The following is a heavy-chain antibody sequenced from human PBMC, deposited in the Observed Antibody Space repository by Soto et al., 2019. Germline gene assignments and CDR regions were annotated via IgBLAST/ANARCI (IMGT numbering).Heavy chain of an antibody. V-gene: IGHV1-8*02. CDR3: ARDAAYCTNGVCYTLLLGGMDV. D-gene: IGHD2-8*01. CDR1: GYTFTSYD. J-gene: IGHJ6*02. Sequence: QVQLVQSGAEVKKPGASVKVSCKASGYTFTSYDINWVRQATGQGLEWMGWMNPNSGNTGYAQKFQGRVTMTRNTSISTAYMEMSSLRSEDTAVYYCARDAAYCTNGVCYTLLLGGMDVWGQGTTVTVSS. CDR2: MNPNSGNT.